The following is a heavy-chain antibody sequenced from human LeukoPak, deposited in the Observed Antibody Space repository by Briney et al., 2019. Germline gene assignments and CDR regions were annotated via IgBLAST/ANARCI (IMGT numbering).Heavy chain of an antibody. D-gene: IGHD3-10*01. CDR2: ISSSSSYI. J-gene: IGHJ4*02. Sequence: GGSLRLSCAASGFTFSSYSMNWVRQAPGKGLEWVSSISSSSSYIYYADSVKGRFTISRDNAKNSLYLQMNSLRAEDTAVYYCARDLTAGSGSYSHYWGQGTLVTVSS. CDR1: GFTFSSYS. CDR3: ARDLTAGSGSYSHY. V-gene: IGHV3-21*01.